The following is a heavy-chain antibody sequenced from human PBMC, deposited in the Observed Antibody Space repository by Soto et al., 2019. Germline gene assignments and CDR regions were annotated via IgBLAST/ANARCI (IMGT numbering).Heavy chain of an antibody. CDR1: GGTFSSYA. J-gene: IGHJ4*02. CDR3: ATLSGVYYSDSSGYQRFDY. CDR2: IIPIFGTA. D-gene: IGHD3-22*01. V-gene: IGHV1-69*13. Sequence: SVKVSCKASGGTFSSYAISWVRQAPGQGLEWMGGIIPIFGTANYAQKFQGRVTITADESTSTAYVELSSLRSEDTAVYYCATLSGVYYSDSSGYQRFDYWGQGTLVTVSS.